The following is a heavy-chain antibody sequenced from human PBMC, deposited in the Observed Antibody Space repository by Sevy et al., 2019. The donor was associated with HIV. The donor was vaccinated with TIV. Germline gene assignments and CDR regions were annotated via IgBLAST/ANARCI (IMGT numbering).Heavy chain of an antibody. CDR3: TADRASSWNFYYGMDV. D-gene: IGHD6-13*01. CDR2: IESKTDGGTT. CDR1: GFTFSTW. Sequence: GGSLRLSCAASGFTFSTWMNWVRQAPGKGLEWVGRIESKTDGGTTDYAAPVKDRFTISRDDLTNTLYLQMNSLKTEDTAVYYCTADRASSWNFYYGMDVWGQGTTVTVSS. V-gene: IGHV3-15*07. J-gene: IGHJ6*02.